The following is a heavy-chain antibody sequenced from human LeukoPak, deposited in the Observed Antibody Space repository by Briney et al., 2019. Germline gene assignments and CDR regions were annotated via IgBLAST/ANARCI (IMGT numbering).Heavy chain of an antibody. D-gene: IGHD3-3*01. CDR2: VYFGGYT. CDR3: ARSYDFSATDAFDI. CDR1: GDSISSYY. V-gene: IGHV4-59*01. Sequence: SETLSLTCTVSGDSISSYYWSWIRQPPGKGLEWIGFVYFGGYTKYDPSLKRRVTISIDTSKNQFSLKLSSVTAADAAVYYCARSYDFSATDAFDIWGQGTTVTVSS. J-gene: IGHJ3*02.